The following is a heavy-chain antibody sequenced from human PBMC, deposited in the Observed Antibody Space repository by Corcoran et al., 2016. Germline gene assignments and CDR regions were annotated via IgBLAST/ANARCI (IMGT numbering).Heavy chain of an antibody. V-gene: IGHV4-38-2*02. CDR1: GCSISSGYY. J-gene: IGHJ4*02. CDR2: IYHSGST. CDR3: ARGEIAAAGSYFDY. D-gene: IGHD6-13*01. Sequence: QVQLQESGPGLVKPSETLSLTCTVSGCSISSGYYWGWIRQPPGKGLEWIGSIYHSGSTYYNPSLKSRVTISVDTSKNQFSLKLSSVTAADTAVYYCARGEIAAAGSYFDYWGQGTLVTVSS.